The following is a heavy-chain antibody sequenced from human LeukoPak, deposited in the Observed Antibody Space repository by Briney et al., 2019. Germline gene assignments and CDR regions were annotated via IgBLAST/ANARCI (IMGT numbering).Heavy chain of an antibody. CDR1: GFTVSSNY. Sequence: GGSLRLSCAASGFTVSSNYMSWVRQAPGKGLEWVSVIYSGGSTYYADSVKGRFTISRDNSKNTLYLQMNSLRAEDTAVYYCAKGGGSHPIYYFDYWGQGTLVTVSS. J-gene: IGHJ4*02. V-gene: IGHV3-53*01. D-gene: IGHD2-21*01. CDR3: AKGGGSHPIYYFDY. CDR2: IYSGGST.